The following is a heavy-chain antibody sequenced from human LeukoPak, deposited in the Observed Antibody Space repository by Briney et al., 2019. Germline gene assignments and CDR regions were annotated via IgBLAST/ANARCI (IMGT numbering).Heavy chain of an antibody. CDR2: IRRDGSEK. D-gene: IGHD2-2*01. V-gene: IGHV3-7*01. CDR1: GFTFSTYW. CDR3: ARGSTSWDY. J-gene: IGHJ4*02. Sequence: GGSLRLSCAASGFTFSTYWMSWVRQAPGKGLEWVADIRRDGSEKFYVDSVKGRFSISRDNAKNSLYLQLNSLRAEDTAVYYCARGSTSWDYWGQGTLVTVPS.